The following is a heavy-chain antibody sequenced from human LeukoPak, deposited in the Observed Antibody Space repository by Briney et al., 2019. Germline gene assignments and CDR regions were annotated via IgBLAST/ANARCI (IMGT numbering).Heavy chain of an antibody. CDR3: AKEGGYPLGGFDY. CDR1: GFTFSSYG. J-gene: IGHJ4*02. V-gene: IGHV3-33*06. Sequence: PGGSLRLSCAASGFTFSSYGMHWVRQAPGKGLEWVAVIWYDGSNKYYADSVEGRFTISRDNSKNTLYLQMNSLRAEDTAVYYCAKEGGYPLGGFDYWGQGTLVTVSS. CDR2: IWYDGSNK. D-gene: IGHD5-12*01.